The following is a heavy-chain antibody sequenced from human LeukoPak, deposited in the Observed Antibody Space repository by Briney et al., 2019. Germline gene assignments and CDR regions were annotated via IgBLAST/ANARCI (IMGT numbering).Heavy chain of an antibody. CDR1: GFTFSSYW. Sequence: GGSLRLSCAASGFTFSSYWMHWVRQAPGKGLEWVSYISSSSSYTNYADSVKGRFTISRDNAKNSLYLQMNSLRAEDTAVYYCARDLGYYGSGSPAAHFDYWGQGTLVTVSS. CDR2: ISSSSSYT. J-gene: IGHJ4*02. V-gene: IGHV3-11*05. D-gene: IGHD3-10*01. CDR3: ARDLGYYGSGSPAAHFDY.